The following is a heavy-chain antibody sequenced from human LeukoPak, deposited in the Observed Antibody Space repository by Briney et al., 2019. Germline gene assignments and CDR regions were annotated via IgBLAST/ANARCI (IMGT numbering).Heavy chain of an antibody. V-gene: IGHV3-48*03. Sequence: GGSLRLSCAASGFTFSSYEMNWVRQAPGKGLEWVSYNSSSGSTIYYADSVKGRFTISRDNARNSLYLQMNSLRAEDTAVYYCARGVGYCSSTSCPVDYWGQGTLVTVSS. D-gene: IGHD2-2*01. CDR1: GFTFSSYE. CDR2: NSSSGSTI. J-gene: IGHJ4*02. CDR3: ARGVGYCSSTSCPVDY.